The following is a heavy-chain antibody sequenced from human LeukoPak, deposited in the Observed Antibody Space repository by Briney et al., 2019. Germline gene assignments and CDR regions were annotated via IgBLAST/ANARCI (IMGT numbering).Heavy chain of an antibody. J-gene: IGHJ4*02. D-gene: IGHD3-10*01. CDR3: ARPYGSGS. CDR1: GYSISSGYY. Sequence: SETLSLTCTVSGYSISSGYYWSWIRQPPGKGLEWIGEINHSGSTNYNPSLKSRVTISVDTSKNQFSLTLSSVTAADTAVYYCARPYGSGSWGQGTLVTVSS. V-gene: IGHV4-38-2*02. CDR2: INHSGST.